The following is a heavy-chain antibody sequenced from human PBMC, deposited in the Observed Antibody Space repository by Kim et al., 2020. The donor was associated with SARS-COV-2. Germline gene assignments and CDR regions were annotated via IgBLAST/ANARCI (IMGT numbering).Heavy chain of an antibody. CDR2: INPSGGST. J-gene: IGHJ4*02. CDR1: GYTFTSYY. CDR3: AREARRDYYDSSAYYYDY. Sequence: ASVKVSCKASGYTFTSYYMHWVRQAPGQGLEWMGIINPSGGSTSYAQKFQGRVTMTRDTSTRTVYMELSSLSSEDTAVYYCAREARRDYYDSSAYYYDYWGQGTLVTVSS. D-gene: IGHD3-22*01. V-gene: IGHV1-46*01.